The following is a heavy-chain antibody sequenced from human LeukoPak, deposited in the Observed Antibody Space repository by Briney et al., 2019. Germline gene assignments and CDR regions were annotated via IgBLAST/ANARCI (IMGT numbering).Heavy chain of an antibody. V-gene: IGHV4-4*07. CDR1: GGSISSYY. Sequence: TETLCLTCTVSGGSISSYYWSWIRQPAGKGLEWIGRIYTSGSTNYNPSLKSRVTISVDKSKNQFSLKLSSVTAADTAVYYCARDRVGATSFFDYWGQGTLVIVSS. CDR3: ARDRVGATSFFDY. J-gene: IGHJ4*02. D-gene: IGHD1-26*01. CDR2: IYTSGST.